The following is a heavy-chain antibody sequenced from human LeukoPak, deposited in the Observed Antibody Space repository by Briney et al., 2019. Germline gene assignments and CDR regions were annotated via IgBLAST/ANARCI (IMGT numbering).Heavy chain of an antibody. V-gene: IGHV3-23*01. Sequence: GGSLRLSCAASGFTFSSYAMSWVRQAPGKGLEWVSAISGSGGSTYYADSAKGRFTISRDNAKNSLYLQMNSLRAEDTAVYYCASFDWLFQGVDYWGQGTLVTVSS. J-gene: IGHJ4*02. CDR3: ASFDWLFQGVDY. CDR1: GFTFSSYA. D-gene: IGHD3-9*01. CDR2: ISGSGGST.